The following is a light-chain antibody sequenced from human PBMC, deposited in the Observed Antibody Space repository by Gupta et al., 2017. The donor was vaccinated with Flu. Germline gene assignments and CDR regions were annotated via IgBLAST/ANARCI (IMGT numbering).Light chain of an antibody. CDR1: QSVSSSSNNRNY. J-gene: IGKJ4*01. CDR2: WAS. V-gene: IGKV4-1*01. CDR3: QQFYTHSLT. Sequence: DIVMTQSPDSLAVSLGERATINCKSSQSVSSSSNNRNYVAWYQQKPGQPPKFLINWASARQSGVPDRFSGGGSGTDFTLTISSLQAEDAAVYHCQQFYTHSLTFGGGTKVEIK.